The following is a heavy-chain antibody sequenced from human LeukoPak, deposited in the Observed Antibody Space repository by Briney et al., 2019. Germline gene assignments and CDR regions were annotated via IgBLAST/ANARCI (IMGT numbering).Heavy chain of an antibody. J-gene: IGHJ4*02. D-gene: IGHD3-22*01. V-gene: IGHV1-8*01. CDR2: MNPNSGNT. CDR3: ARGYHDSSGYHFDY. CDR1: GYTFTSYD. Sequence: ASVKVSCKPSGYTFTSYDINRVRQGTGQGREWMGWMNPNSGNTVYAQRFQGRVTMTRNTSISTAYMDLSSLRSEDTAVHYCARGYHDSSGYHFDYWGQGTLVTVSS.